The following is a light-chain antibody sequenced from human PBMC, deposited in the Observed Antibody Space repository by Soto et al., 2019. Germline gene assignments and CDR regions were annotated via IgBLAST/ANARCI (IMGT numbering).Light chain of an antibody. CDR1: QSVSRNY. Sequence: EIVLTQSPGTLSLSPGERATLSCRASQSVSRNYLAWYQQKPGQAPRLLIYGASSRATGIPDRFSGSGSGTDFTLTISRLEPEDFAVYYCQQYGTSPPYTFGHGTKLEIK. V-gene: IGKV3-20*01. CDR3: QQYGTSPPYT. CDR2: GAS. J-gene: IGKJ2*01.